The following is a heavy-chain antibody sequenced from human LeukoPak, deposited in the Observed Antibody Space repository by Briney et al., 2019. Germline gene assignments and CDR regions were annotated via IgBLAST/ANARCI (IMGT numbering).Heavy chain of an antibody. Sequence: NPSETLSLTCAVYGGTFSGYYWSWIRQPPGKGLEWIGEVNHSGRTNYNPSLKSRVTISVDTSKNQFSLNLRSVTAADTAVYYCARGQFQRDYWGQGTLVTVSS. CDR1: GGTFSGYY. V-gene: IGHV4-34*01. J-gene: IGHJ4*02. CDR2: VNHSGRT. CDR3: ARGQFQRDY.